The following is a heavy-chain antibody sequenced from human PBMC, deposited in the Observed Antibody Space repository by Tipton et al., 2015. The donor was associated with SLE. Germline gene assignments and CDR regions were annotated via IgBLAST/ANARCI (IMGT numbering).Heavy chain of an antibody. CDR2: INDAEGT. D-gene: IGHD2-21*01. V-gene: IGHV4-34*01. CDR3: ARGFRPYYFDP. Sequence: TLSLTCEVYGVSFSGYYWSWIRQSPGKGLEWIGEINDAEGTKYNPSLESRVTMSIDTSKNRFSLSMNSVTAADTAVYYCARGFRPYYFDPWGQGTLVTVSS. CDR1: GVSFSGYY. J-gene: IGHJ4*02.